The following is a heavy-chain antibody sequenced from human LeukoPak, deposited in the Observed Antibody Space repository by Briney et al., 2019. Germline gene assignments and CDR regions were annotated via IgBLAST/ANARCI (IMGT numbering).Heavy chain of an antibody. CDR2: ISYDESKK. CDR1: GFTFNTYA. J-gene: IGHJ5*02. D-gene: IGHD6-19*01. Sequence: GGSLRLSCAASGFTFNTYAMHWVRQAPGKGLEWVAVISYDESKKFYTDSLKGRFTISRDNSKSTLYLQMNSLRAEDTAVYYCARGFRTYTSNWFDPWGQGTLVTVSS. V-gene: IGHV3-30-3*01. CDR3: ARGFRTYTSNWFDP.